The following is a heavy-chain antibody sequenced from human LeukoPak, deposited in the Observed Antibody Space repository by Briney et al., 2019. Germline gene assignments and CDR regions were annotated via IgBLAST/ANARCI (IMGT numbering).Heavy chain of an antibody. V-gene: IGHV3-30*02. Sequence: GGSLRLSCAASGFPFSNHGMHWVRQAPGKGLEWVAFIRYDASHQYFTDSVKGRFTISRDDSKNTLYLQMNSLRAEDTAVYYCAKDSGKPSHLIMGAFDIWGQGTMVTLS. D-gene: IGHD1-26*01. J-gene: IGHJ3*02. CDR1: GFPFSNHG. CDR2: IRYDASHQ. CDR3: AKDSGKPSHLIMGAFDI.